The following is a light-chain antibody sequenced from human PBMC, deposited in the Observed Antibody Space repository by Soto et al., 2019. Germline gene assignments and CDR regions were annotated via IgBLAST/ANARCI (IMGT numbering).Light chain of an antibody. J-gene: IGKJ4*01. CDR3: QKYNSAPLS. CDR1: QSISSY. CDR2: AAS. V-gene: IGKV1-39*01. Sequence: DIQMTQSPSSLSASVEARVTITCRASQSISSYLNWYQQKPGKAPKLLIYAASSLQSGVPSRFSGSGSGTDFTLTIKSLQPEDVATYYCQKYNSAPLSFGGGTKVDIK.